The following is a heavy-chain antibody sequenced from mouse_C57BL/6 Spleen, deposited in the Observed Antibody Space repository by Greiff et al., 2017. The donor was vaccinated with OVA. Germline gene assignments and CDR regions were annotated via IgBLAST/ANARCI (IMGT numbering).Heavy chain of an antibody. V-gene: IGHV1-55*01. D-gene: IGHD1-1*01. CDR3: AREGDYYGSSPYAMDY. CDR1: GYTFTSYW. J-gene: IGHJ4*01. CDR2: IYPGSGST. Sequence: QVQLKQPGAELVKPGASVKMSCKASGYTFTSYWITWVKQRPGQGLEWIGDIYPGSGSTNYNEKFKSKATLTVDTSSSTAYMQLSSLTSEDSAVYYCAREGDYYGSSPYAMDYWGQGTSVTVSS.